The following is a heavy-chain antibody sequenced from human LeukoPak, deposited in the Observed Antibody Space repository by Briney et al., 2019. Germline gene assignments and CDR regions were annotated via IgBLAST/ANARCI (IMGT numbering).Heavy chain of an antibody. J-gene: IGHJ4*02. CDR3: ARTDSSGNYKHERFHC. V-gene: IGHV5-51*01. CDR1: GYSFTSYW. Sequence: GESLKISRTGSGYSFTSYWSGWVRQMPGKGLEWMGIIYPGDSDTRYSPSFQGQVTISADKSISTAYLQWSSLKASDTAMYYCARTDSSGNYKHERFHCCGQGTLVTVSS. CDR2: IYPGDSDT. D-gene: IGHD3-22*01.